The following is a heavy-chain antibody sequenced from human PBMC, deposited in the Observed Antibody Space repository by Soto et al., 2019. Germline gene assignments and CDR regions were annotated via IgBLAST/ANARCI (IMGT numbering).Heavy chain of an antibody. J-gene: IGHJ3*01. CDR1: GGSVSSGSHY. CDR3: ARDYRGYTYGYAFDV. Sequence: QVQLHESGPGLVKPSETLSLTCTVSGGSVSSGSHYWSWIRQPPGKGLEWIGHIYYSGTTNYNPPLNSRVTLSVDTSKNQFSLKLNSVTSADTAVYYCARDYRGYTYGYAFDVLGQGTMVTVSS. D-gene: IGHD5-18*01. CDR2: IYYSGTT. V-gene: IGHV4-61*01.